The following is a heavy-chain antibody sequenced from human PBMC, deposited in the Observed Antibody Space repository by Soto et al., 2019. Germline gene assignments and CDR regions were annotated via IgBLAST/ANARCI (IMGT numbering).Heavy chain of an antibody. Sequence: GASVKVSCKASGFTFTSSAMQWVRQARGQRLEWIGWIVVGSGNTNYAQKFQERVTITRDMSTSTAYMELSSLRSEDTAVYYCATACGSSGYYAFDIWGQGTLVNVSS. J-gene: IGHJ3*02. V-gene: IGHV1-58*02. D-gene: IGHD3-22*01. CDR1: GFTFTSSA. CDR2: IVVGSGNT. CDR3: ATACGSSGYYAFDI.